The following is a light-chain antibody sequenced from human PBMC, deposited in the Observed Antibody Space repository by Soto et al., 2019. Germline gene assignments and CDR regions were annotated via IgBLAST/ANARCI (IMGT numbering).Light chain of an antibody. V-gene: IGKV1-39*01. CDR1: QGISHY. CDR3: QQSYTTPRN. CDR2: AAS. Sequence: DVQMTQSPSSLSASVGDRVTITCRTGQGISHYLNWYQQTPGKAPKLLIYAASRLQSGVPSRFSGSGSETDFSLTISSLQPEDFATYYCQQSYTTPRNFGQGTKLEIK. J-gene: IGKJ2*01.